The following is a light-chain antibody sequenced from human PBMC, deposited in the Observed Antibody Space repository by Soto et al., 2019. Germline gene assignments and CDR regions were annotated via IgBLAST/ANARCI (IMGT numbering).Light chain of an antibody. CDR2: GTS. Sequence: IVLTQSPGTLSLSPGERATLSCRASQSVISNYLDWYQQKTGQAPTLLIYGTSSRATGIPDRVSGSGSGTDFTLTISRLEPDDFGVSYCQQYGSSPGYTFGQGTKLEIK. CDR1: QSVISNY. V-gene: IGKV3-20*01. CDR3: QQYGSSPGYT. J-gene: IGKJ2*01.